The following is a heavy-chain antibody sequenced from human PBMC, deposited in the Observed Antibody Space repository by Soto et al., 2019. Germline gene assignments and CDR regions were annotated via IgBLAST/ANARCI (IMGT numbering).Heavy chain of an antibody. Sequence: QAQLVESGGGVVQPGTSLRLSCAASVFTISTHGMHWVRQAPGKGLEWLANIWYDGSNKFYAESVKGRFSISKDNSKNPLYLQMSSLRAEDTAVYYCAAATTWNFHFPYWGQGTQVTVSS. J-gene: IGHJ4*02. CDR3: AAATTWNFHFPY. CDR1: VFTISTHG. V-gene: IGHV3-33*03. D-gene: IGHD1-7*01. CDR2: IWYDGSNK.